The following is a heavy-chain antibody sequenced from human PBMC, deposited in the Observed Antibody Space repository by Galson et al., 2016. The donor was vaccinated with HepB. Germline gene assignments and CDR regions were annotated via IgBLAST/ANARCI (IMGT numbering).Heavy chain of an antibody. D-gene: IGHD6-13*01. CDR2: ISGSGANT. J-gene: IGHJ4*02. Sequence: LAPGKGLEWVSGISGSGANTYYANAVKGRFTISRDNSNNTRYLQVNSRGAEDTALYFRAHYNNSWAPFDYWGQGSLVTVSS. CDR3: AHYNNSWAPFDY. V-gene: IGHV3-23*01.